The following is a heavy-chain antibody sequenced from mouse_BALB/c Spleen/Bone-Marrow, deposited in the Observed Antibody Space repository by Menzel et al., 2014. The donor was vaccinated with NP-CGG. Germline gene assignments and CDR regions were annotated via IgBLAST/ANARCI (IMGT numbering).Heavy chain of an antibody. D-gene: IGHD1-2*01. CDR3: TRSGFYGYGTYFDV. CDR2: SNGVT. J-gene: IGHJ1*01. V-gene: IGHV1-53*01. Sequence: SNGVTNFNEKFMIKATLTVDSSSSTAYMHLSSLTSEDSAVYYCTRSGFYGYGTYFDVWGAGTTVTVSS.